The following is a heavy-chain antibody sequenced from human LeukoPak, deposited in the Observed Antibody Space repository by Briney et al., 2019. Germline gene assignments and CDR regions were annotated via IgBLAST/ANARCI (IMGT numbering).Heavy chain of an antibody. CDR3: AKELDSSGYFDY. D-gene: IGHD3-22*01. Sequence: PGRSLRLSCAASGFTFSSYGMHWVRQAPGKGLEWVAVIWYDGSNKYYADSVKGRFTISRDNSKNTLYLQMNSLRAEDTAVYYCAKELDSSGYFDYWGQGTLVTVSS. V-gene: IGHV3-33*06. CDR2: IWYDGSNK. CDR1: GFTFSSYG. J-gene: IGHJ4*02.